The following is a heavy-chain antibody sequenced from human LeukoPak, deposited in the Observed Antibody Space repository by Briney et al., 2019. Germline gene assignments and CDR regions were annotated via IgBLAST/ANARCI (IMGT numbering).Heavy chain of an antibody. CDR2: ISSSSSTI. V-gene: IGHV3-48*02. J-gene: IGHJ4*02. CDR1: GFTFSSYS. Sequence: GGSLRLSCAASGFTFSSYSMNWVRQAPGKGLEWVSYISSSSSTIYYADSVKGRFTISRDNAKNSLYLHMNSLKDEDTAVYYCARGALDFDYWGQGTLVAVSS. CDR3: ARGALDFDY.